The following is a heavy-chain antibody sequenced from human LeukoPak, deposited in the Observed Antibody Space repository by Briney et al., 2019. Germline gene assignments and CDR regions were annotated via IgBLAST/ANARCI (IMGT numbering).Heavy chain of an antibody. CDR1: GYTFTGYY. V-gene: IGHV1-2*02. Sequence: ASVKVSCKASGYTFTGYYMHWVRQAPGQELEWMGWINPNSGGTNYAQKFQGRVTMTRDTSISTAYMELSRLRSDDTAVYYCARDSGGYDYVGDFDYWGQGTLVTVSS. D-gene: IGHD5-12*01. J-gene: IGHJ4*02. CDR2: INPNSGGT. CDR3: ARDSGGYDYVGDFDY.